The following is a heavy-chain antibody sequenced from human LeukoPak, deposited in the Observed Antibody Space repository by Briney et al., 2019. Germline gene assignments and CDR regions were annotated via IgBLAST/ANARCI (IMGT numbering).Heavy chain of an antibody. Sequence: PSETLSLTCALSGGSISSYYWSWIRQPPGKGPEWIGYIDYSGSTNYNPSLKSRVTISVDTSKNQFSLKLSSVTAADTAVYYCARVGDGYNLPCAFDYWGQGTLVTVSS. D-gene: IGHD5-24*01. V-gene: IGHV4-59*01. CDR1: GGSISSYY. CDR2: IDYSGST. J-gene: IGHJ4*02. CDR3: ARVGDGYNLPCAFDY.